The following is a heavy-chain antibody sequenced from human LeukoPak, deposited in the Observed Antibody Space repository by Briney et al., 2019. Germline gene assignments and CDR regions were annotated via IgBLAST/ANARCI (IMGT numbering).Heavy chain of an antibody. CDR1: GFGLIKYA. D-gene: IGHD5-24*01. V-gene: IGHV3-30*04. Sequence: GRSLRLSCEASGFGLIKYAMHWVRQAPGRGLEWVAVISFDGKKEFYADSVKGRFTISRYNSKNALFLQMNSLQTDDTAIYYCATASMVTINSYYFYMDAWGKGTTVTVSS. J-gene: IGHJ6*03. CDR2: ISFDGKKE. CDR3: ATASMVTINSYYFYMDA.